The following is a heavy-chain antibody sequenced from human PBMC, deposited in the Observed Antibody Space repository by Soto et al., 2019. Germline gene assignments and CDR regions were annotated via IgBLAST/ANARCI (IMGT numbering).Heavy chain of an antibody. CDR1: GFTVSSYS. Sequence: GGALRLSCADSGFTVSSYSMNWVRQAAGKGLEWVSSISSSSSYIYYADSVNGRFTISRDNAKNSLYLPMNSLRAEETAVYYCARAILGYDYVWGTYRYAPQFDYWGQGTLVTVSS. CDR2: ISSSSSYI. D-gene: IGHD3-16*02. CDR3: ARAILGYDYVWGTYRYAPQFDY. J-gene: IGHJ4*02. V-gene: IGHV3-21*01.